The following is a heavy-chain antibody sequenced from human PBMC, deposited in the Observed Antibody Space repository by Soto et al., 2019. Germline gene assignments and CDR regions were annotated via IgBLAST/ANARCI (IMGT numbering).Heavy chain of an antibody. CDR3: ARSELNYDILTGYYGYYYYGMDV. CDR2: IYYSGST. CDR1: GGSFSSYY. J-gene: IGHJ6*02. D-gene: IGHD3-9*01. V-gene: IGHV4-59*08. Sequence: TSETLSLTCAVYGGSFSSYYCSWIRQPPGKGLEWIGYIYYSGSTNYNPSLKSRVTISVDTSKNQFSLKLSSVTAADTAVYYCARSELNYDILTGYYGYYYYGMDVWGQGTTVTVSS.